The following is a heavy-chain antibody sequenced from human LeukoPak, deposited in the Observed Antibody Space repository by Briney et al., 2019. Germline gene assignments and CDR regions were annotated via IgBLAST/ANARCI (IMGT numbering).Heavy chain of an antibody. Sequence: GGSLRLSCAASGFTFSNYAMHWVRQAPGKGLEWVAVIWFDGSNKYYADSVRGRFTISRDNSKNTLYLQMNSLRAEDTAVYYCARGRFNYDSTGYSSFYYWGQGTLVTVSS. J-gene: IGHJ4*02. V-gene: IGHV3-33*01. D-gene: IGHD3-22*01. CDR3: ARGRFNYDSTGYSSFYY. CDR2: IWFDGSNK. CDR1: GFTFSNYA.